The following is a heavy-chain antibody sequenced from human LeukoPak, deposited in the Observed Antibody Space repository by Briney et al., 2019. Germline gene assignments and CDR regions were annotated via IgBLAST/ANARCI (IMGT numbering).Heavy chain of an antibody. CDR2: ISVYSGDT. V-gene: IGHV1-18*01. J-gene: IGHJ4*02. CDR3: ARAPSFGDYGGDY. CDR1: GYNFTNYG. D-gene: IGHD4-17*01. Sequence: ASVKVSCKASGYNFTNYGISWVRQAPGQGLEWMGWISVYSGDTNYAHKLRGRLTLTTDTSPATAYLELRSLTSDDTAVYYCARAPSFGDYGGDYWGQGTLVTVSS.